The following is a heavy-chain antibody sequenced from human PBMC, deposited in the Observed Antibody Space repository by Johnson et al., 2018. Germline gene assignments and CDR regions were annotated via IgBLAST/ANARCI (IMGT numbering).Heavy chain of an antibody. CDR2: MRSKAYGGPT. CDR1: GFTSGDYA. Sequence: EVQLVEAGGGLVQPGRSLRLSCTASGFTSGDYAMSWFRQAPGKGLEWLCFMRSKAYGGPTEYAASVKGRFTISRDDSKSIAYLQMNSLKTEDTAVYYCSRVRSRNAAEYFQHWGQGTLVTVSS. V-gene: IGHV3-49*03. J-gene: IGHJ1*01. CDR3: SRVRSRNAAEYFQH.